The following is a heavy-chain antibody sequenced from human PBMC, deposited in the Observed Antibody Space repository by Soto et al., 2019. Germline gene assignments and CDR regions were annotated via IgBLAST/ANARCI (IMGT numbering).Heavy chain of an antibody. D-gene: IGHD3-22*01. J-gene: IGHJ5*02. CDR1: GGSISSGGYY. CDR2: ISYSGST. CDR3: SPSHGYYYDSSGPGSLDP. Sequence: PSETLSLTCTVSGGSISSGGYYWSWIRQHPGTGLEWIGHISYSGSTYYNTSLKSRVTISVDTSRNQFSLIVNSVTAEDTAVYYCSPSHGYYYDSSGPGSLDPWGQGTLVTVSS. V-gene: IGHV4-31*03.